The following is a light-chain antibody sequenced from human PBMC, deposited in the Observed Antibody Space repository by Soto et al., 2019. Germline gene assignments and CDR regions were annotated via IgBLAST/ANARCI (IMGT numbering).Light chain of an antibody. CDR2: DAS. J-gene: IGKJ5*01. CDR1: QSVSSY. Sequence: EIVLTQSPATLSLSPGERATLSCRASQSVSSYLAWYQQKPGQAPRLLIYDASNRATGIPARFSGSGSGTGLTLTISSLEPEDFSVYYCQQRSNWPTFGHGTRLEIK. CDR3: QQRSNWPT. V-gene: IGKV3-11*01.